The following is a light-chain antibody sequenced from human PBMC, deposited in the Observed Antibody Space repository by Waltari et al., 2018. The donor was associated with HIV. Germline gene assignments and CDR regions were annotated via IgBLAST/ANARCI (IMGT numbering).Light chain of an antibody. J-gene: IGLJ1*01. CDR3: SSYISTTTL. Sequence: QSAPTQPASVSGSPGQSITISCTGTSSDIGHYKYVSWYQQSPAKAPKLMIYEVSNRPSVFSNLFSGSNSGNTASLTISGLQAEDEADYYCSSYISTTTLFGTGTKVTVL. CDR2: EVS. CDR1: SSDIGHYKY. V-gene: IGLV2-14*01.